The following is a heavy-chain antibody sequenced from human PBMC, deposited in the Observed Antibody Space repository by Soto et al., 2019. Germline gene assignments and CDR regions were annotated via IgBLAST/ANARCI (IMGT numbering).Heavy chain of an antibody. CDR3: ARDKITCLFDY. Sequence: QVQLQQWGAGLLKPSETLSLTCAVYGGSFSGYYWTWIRQPPGTGPEWIGEINHSGSTNYNPSRKSRVTIAVDTSKIQFSLKLTSVTAADTAVYYCARDKITCLFDYWGQGTLVTVSS. D-gene: IGHD3-10*01. CDR2: INHSGST. V-gene: IGHV4-34*01. CDR1: GGSFSGYY. J-gene: IGHJ4*02.